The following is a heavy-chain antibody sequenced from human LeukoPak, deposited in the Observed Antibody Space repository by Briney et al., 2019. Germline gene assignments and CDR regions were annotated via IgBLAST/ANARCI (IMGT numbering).Heavy chain of an antibody. V-gene: IGHV1-2*04. Sequence: ASVKVSCKASGYTFTGYYMHWVRQAPGQGLEWMGWINPNSGGTNYAQKFQGWVTMTRDTSISTAYMELSRLGSDDTAVYYCARVRETYYYGSGSRGYYFDYWGQGTLVTVSS. J-gene: IGHJ4*02. CDR1: GYTFTGYY. CDR3: ARVRETYYYGSGSRGYYFDY. CDR2: INPNSGGT. D-gene: IGHD3-10*01.